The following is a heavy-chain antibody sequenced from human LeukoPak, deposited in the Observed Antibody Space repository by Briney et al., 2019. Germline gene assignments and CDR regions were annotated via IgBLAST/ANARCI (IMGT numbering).Heavy chain of an antibody. D-gene: IGHD2-2*01. CDR2: ISSSSSTI. J-gene: IGHJ6*02. Sequence: GGSLRLSCAASGFTFSSYSMNWVRQAPGKGLEWVSYISSSSSTIYYADSVKGRFTISRDNAKNSLYLQMNSLRDEDTAVYYCARDVKVVPAASYYYYGMDVWGQGTTVTVSS. CDR3: ARDVKVVPAASYYYYGMDV. V-gene: IGHV3-48*02. CDR1: GFTFSSYS.